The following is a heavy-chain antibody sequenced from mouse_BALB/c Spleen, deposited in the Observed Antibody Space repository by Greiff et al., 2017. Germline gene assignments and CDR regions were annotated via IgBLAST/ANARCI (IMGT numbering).Heavy chain of an antibody. J-gene: IGHJ3*01. D-gene: IGHD1-1*01. CDR2: INPSNGRT. Sequence: QVQLQQPGAELVKPGASVKLSCKASGYTFTSYWMHWVKQRPGQGLEWIGEINPSNGRTNYNEKFKSKATLTVDKSSSTAYMQLSSLTSEDSAVYYCASPAHYYGSSPFAYWGQGTLVTVSA. CDR1: GYTFTSYW. CDR3: ASPAHYYGSSPFAY. V-gene: IGHV1S81*02.